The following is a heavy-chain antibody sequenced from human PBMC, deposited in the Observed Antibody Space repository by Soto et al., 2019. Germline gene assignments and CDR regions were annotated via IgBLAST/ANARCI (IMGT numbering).Heavy chain of an antibody. V-gene: IGHV3-33*01. CDR2: IWHDGSKE. Sequence: LRLSCAASGFSFTRYGFHWVRQAPGKGLEWVAAIWHDGSKEYYVESVKGRFTVSRDNSKSTVYLQMNSLRAEDTAVYYCARDHPIHDYYYYYGMDVWGQRTKVTVS. CDR3: ARDHPIHDYYYYYGMDV. J-gene: IGHJ6*02. D-gene: IGHD2-2*02. CDR1: GFSFTRYG.